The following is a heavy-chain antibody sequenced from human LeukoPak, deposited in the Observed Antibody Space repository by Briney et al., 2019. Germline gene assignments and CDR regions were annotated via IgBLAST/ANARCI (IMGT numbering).Heavy chain of an antibody. CDR3: ARESLSGDLDY. CDR2: ISTYGSYI. V-gene: IGHV3-21*01. J-gene: IGHJ4*02. D-gene: IGHD4-17*01. Sequence: GGSLRLSCEASGFTFSAYTMNWVRQAPGKGLEWVSSISTYGSYIYYTDSVKGRFTISRDNAKNSLFVQMSSLGAEDTAVYYCARESLSGDLDYWGQGTLVTVSS. CDR1: GFTFSAYT.